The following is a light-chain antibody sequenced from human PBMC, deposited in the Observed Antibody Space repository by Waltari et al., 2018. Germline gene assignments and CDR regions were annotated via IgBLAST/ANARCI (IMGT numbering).Light chain of an antibody. V-gene: IGLV1-47*01. CDR1: SSNIGSNY. Sequence: QSVLTQPPSASGTPGQRVTISCSGSSSNIGSNYVYWYQQLPGTAPKLLIYRNDQRPAGVPDRFSGSKSGTSASLASSGLRSEDEANYYCAAWDDSRREVFGGGTRLTVL. J-gene: IGLJ3*02. CDR2: RND. CDR3: AAWDDSRREV.